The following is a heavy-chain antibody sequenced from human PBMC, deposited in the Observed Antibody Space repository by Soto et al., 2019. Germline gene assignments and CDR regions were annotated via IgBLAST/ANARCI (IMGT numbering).Heavy chain of an antibody. J-gene: IGHJ4*02. Sequence: HPGGSLRLSCAASGFPFSSYEMNWVRQPPGKGLEWISYISSSGGTIYYADSVKGRFTISRDNAKNSLFLQMNSLRVEDTAVYYCARSPFLECNWAQGTLVTVSS. CDR2: ISSSGGTI. D-gene: IGHD3-3*02. V-gene: IGHV3-48*03. CDR3: ARSPFLECN. CDR1: GFPFSSYE.